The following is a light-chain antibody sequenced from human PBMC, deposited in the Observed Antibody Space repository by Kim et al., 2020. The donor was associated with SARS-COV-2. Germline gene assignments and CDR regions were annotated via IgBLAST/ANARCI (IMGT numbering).Light chain of an antibody. CDR2: VAA. V-gene: IGKV3D-20*02. Sequence: AESATPSCCASHNIDISCTWYQQTPHQAPRPLIHVAAGRAAGTPDMVSGSGSGTDFTLTIGSLAPEDSEIYACHYRRNWRPALTFGGGTKVDIK. CDR1: HNIDISC. CDR3: HYRRNWRPALT. J-gene: IGKJ4*01.